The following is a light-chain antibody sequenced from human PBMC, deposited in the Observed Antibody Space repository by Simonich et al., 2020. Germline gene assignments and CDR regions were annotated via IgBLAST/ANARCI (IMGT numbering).Light chain of an antibody. CDR2: EVS. CDR1: QSLLHSDGKTY. Sequence: DIVMTQTPPSLSVTPGQPASISCKSSQSLLHSDGKTYLYWYLQKPGQSPQLLIYEVSNRFSEVPYTLSGSGSGSDFSLRMSRVRAEDVVVYYCMQNILLPSFTCGPGTKVDIK. J-gene: IGKJ3*01. V-gene: IGKV2D-29*02. CDR3: MQNILLPSFT.